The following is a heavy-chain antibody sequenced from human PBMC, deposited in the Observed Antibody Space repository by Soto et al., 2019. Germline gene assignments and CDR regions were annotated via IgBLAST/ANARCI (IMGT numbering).Heavy chain of an antibody. Sequence: EVHLLESGGGLVQPGGSLRLSCTASGFTFSSYAMTWVRQAPGRGLEGVSGITASGGRTYYADSVKGRFTISRDNSKSTLYLQMNSVRAEDTAVYYCAKDTRYGDYVRWFDPWGQGTLVTVSS. V-gene: IGHV3-23*01. CDR2: ITASGGRT. D-gene: IGHD4-17*01. J-gene: IGHJ5*02. CDR3: AKDTRYGDYVRWFDP. CDR1: GFTFSSYA.